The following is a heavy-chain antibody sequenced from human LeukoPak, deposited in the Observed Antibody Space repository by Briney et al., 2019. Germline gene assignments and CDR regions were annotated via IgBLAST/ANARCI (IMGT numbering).Heavy chain of an antibody. J-gene: IGHJ6*02. V-gene: IGHV3-30*03. CDR1: GFSFSRYG. D-gene: IGHD3-22*01. CDR2: ISNDGSNE. Sequence: GGSLRLSCAASGFSFSRYGIHWVRQAPGKGLEWVAVISNDGSNEYYADSVKGRFTISRDNSKNTLYLQMNSLRAEDTAVYYCARRGYYDSSGYYSYYYYYGMDVWGQGTTVTVSS. CDR3: ARRGYYDSSGYYSYYYYYGMDV.